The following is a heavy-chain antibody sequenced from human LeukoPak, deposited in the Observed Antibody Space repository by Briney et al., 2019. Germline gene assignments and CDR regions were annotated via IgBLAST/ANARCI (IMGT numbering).Heavy chain of an antibody. Sequence: PSETLSLTCAVSGYSISSGYYWGWIRQPPGKELEWIGSIYHSGGTYYNPSLKSRVTISVDTSKNQFSLKLSSVTAADTAVHYCARDKVVPAARVGNWFDPWGQGTLITVSS. CDR3: ARDKVVPAARVGNWFDP. CDR2: IYHSGGT. J-gene: IGHJ5*02. V-gene: IGHV4-38-2*01. CDR1: GYSISSGYY. D-gene: IGHD2-2*01.